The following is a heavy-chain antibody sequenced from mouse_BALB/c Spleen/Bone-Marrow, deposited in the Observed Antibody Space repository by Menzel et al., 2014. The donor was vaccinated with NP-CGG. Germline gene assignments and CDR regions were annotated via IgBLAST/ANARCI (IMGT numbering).Heavy chain of an antibody. CDR2: IRNKANGYTT. D-gene: IGHD1-1*02. Sequence: EVKLMESGGGLVQPGGSLRLSCATSGFTFTDYYMSWVRQPPGKALEWLGFIRNKANGYTTEYSASVKGRFTISRDNSQSILYLQMNTLRAEDSATYYCARDFTMASYWYFDVWGAGTTVTVSS. CDR1: GFTFTDYY. CDR3: ARDFTMASYWYFDV. J-gene: IGHJ1*01. V-gene: IGHV7-3*02.